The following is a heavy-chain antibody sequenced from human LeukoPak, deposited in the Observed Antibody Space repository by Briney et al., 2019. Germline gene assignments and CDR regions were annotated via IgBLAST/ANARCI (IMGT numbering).Heavy chain of an antibody. CDR1: GCSISSYY. Sequence: SETLSLTCTVSGCSISSYYWSWIRQPPEKGLEWIGYIDYSGSTNFNPSLRSRVIISVDMSENQFSLKLSSVTAADTAVYYCARTECRGCWYFDLWGRGTLVTVSS. CDR2: IDYSGST. D-gene: IGHD3-10*01. J-gene: IGHJ2*01. CDR3: ARTECRGCWYFDL. V-gene: IGHV4-59*01.